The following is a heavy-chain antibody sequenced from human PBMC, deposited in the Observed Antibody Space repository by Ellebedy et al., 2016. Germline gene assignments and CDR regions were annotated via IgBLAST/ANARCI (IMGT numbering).Heavy chain of an antibody. CDR3: ARDGSVGRPINP. D-gene: IGHD1-1*01. V-gene: IGHV3-53*01. CDR2: IYSGGST. J-gene: IGHJ5*02. Sequence: GESLKISXAASGFTVSSNYMSWVRQAPGKGLEWVSVIYSGGSTYYADSVKGRFTISRDNSKNTLYLHMNSLRDEDTAVYFCARDGSVGRPINPWGQGTLVTVSS. CDR1: GFTVSSNY.